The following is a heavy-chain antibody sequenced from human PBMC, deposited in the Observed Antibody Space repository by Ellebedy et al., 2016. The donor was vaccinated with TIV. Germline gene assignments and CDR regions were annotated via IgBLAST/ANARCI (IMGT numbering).Heavy chain of an antibody. J-gene: IGHJ5*02. CDR2: INAGNGST. Sequence: ASVKASCXASGYTFSNYPMDWVRQAPGQRLEWMGWINAGNGSTKYSQKFQGRVTITRDTSASTVYMELSSLRSEDTAVYYCASSVSTWYGSWGQGTLVTVSS. V-gene: IGHV1-3*01. CDR1: GYTFSNYP. CDR3: ASSVSTWYGS. D-gene: IGHD6-13*01.